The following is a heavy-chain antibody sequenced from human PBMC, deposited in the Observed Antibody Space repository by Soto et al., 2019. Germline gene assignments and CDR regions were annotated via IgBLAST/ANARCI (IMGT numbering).Heavy chain of an antibody. D-gene: IGHD4-4*01. CDR2: ISHDGNNE. CDR3: ARDDDPTVNNCFDP. Sequence: QVQLVESGGDVVQPGRSLGLSCSASGFIFRTYAMHWVRQAPGKGLEWVAAISHDGNNEYYVDSMKGRFTVSRDNSKNTMYLHMTNLRVEDTAVYYCARDDDPTVNNCFDPWGQGTLVTVSS. CDR1: GFIFRTYA. J-gene: IGHJ5*02. V-gene: IGHV3-30*04.